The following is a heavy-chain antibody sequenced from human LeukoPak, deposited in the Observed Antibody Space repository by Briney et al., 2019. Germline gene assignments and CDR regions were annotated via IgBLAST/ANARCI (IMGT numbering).Heavy chain of an antibody. CDR1: GFTFRSYS. D-gene: IGHD3-3*01. V-gene: IGHV3-48*02. Sequence: PGGSLRLSCAASGFTFRSYSMNWVRQAPGKGLEWVSYISSGSSATYYADSVKGRFTVSRDNAKNSLHLQMNSLRDEDAAVYYCGRGGYDVLSGYYTMFDYWGQGTLVTVSS. CDR3: GRGGYDVLSGYYTMFDY. J-gene: IGHJ4*02. CDR2: ISSGSSAT.